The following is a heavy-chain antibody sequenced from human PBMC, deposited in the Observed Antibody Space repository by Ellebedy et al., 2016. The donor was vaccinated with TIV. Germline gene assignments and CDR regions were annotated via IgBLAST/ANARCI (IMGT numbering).Heavy chain of an antibody. CDR2: ISSSYEM. D-gene: IGHD2-8*02. CDR3: LRVRYWAFYY. V-gene: IGHV3-48*02. Sequence: GESLKISCAASGFTFYSYSVTWVRQTPGKGLEWISYISSSYEMWYADSVKGRFPISRDNAKNSLYLKMNSLRDEDTVLYYSLRVRYWAFYYWGQGTLVTVSS. CDR1: GFTFYSYS. J-gene: IGHJ4*02.